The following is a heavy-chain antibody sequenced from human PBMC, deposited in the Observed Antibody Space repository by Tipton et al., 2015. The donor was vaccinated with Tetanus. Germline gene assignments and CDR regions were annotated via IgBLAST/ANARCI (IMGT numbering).Heavy chain of an antibody. D-gene: IGHD3-22*01. V-gene: IGHV3-48*01. CDR3: ARVVRDYYYGMDV. J-gene: IGHJ6*02. Sequence: SLRLSCAVSGFIFSSYTMNWVRQAPGKGLEWISYIGSFSRTINYADSVRGRFTTFRDNAKSSLYLQMSRLRAEDTAVYYCARVVRDYYYGMDVWGQGTTVTVSS. CDR1: GFIFSSYT. CDR2: IGSFSRTI.